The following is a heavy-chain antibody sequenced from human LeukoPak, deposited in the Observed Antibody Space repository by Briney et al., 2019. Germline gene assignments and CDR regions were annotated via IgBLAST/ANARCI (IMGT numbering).Heavy chain of an antibody. CDR2: INPSGGST. V-gene: IGHV1-46*01. CDR3: ARGDHVRIYAESAFDI. Sequence: GASVKVSCKAPGYTFTGYYMHWVRQAPGQGLEWMGIINPSGGSTNYAQKFQGRVTMTRDTSTSTVYMELSRLRSEDTAVYYCARGDHVRIYAESAFDIWGQGTKVTVSS. J-gene: IGHJ3*02. CDR1: GYTFTGYY. D-gene: IGHD3-3*01.